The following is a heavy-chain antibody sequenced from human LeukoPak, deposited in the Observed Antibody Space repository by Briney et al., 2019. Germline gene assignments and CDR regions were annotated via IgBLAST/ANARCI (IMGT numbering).Heavy chain of an antibody. J-gene: IGHJ6*03. V-gene: IGHV1-69*05. CDR3: ARDRSYYDSSVGARSRQNYYYYYMDV. Sequence: SVKVSCKASGGTFSRYAISWVRQAPGQGLEWMGGIIPIFGTANYAQKFQGRVTITTDESTSTAYMELSSLRSEDTAVYYCARDRSYYDSSVGARSRQNYYYYYMDVWGKGTTVSVSS. CDR1: GGTFSRYA. CDR2: IIPIFGTA. D-gene: IGHD3-22*01.